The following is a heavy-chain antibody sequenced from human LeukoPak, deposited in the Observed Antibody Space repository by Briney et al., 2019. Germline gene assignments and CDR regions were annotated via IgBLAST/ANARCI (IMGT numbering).Heavy chain of an antibody. J-gene: IGHJ6*02. CDR2: INPSSGGT. V-gene: IGHV1-46*01. CDR3: ARDSGSYYYGLDV. D-gene: IGHD1-26*01. Sequence: ASVKVSCKASGYTFTSYYMYWVRQAPGQGLEWMGIINPSSGGTTYAQKFRGRVTMTRDTSTSTLYMELSSLRSEDTAVYYCARDSGSYYYGLDVWGQGTTLTVSS. CDR1: GYTFTSYY.